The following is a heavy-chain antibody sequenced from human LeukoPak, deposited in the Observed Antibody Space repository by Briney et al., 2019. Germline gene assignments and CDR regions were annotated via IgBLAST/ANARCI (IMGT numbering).Heavy chain of an antibody. CDR3: ARDRTAPVTINYYYYYGMDV. CDR2: IIPMFGTA. D-gene: IGHD4-11*01. J-gene: IGHJ6*02. V-gene: IGHV1-69*13. CDR1: GGTFSSYA. Sequence: SVKVSCKASGGTFSSYAWVRQAPGQGLEWMGGIIPMFGTAKYAQKFQGRVTITADESTSTAYMELSSLRSEDTAVYYCARDRTAPVTINYYYYYGMDVWGQGTTVTVSS.